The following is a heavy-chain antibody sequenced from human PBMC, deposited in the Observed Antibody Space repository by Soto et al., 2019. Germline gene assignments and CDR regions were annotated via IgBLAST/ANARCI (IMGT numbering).Heavy chain of an antibody. J-gene: IGHJ6*02. CDR3: ARARQRDTGRGLDV. D-gene: IGHD5-18*01. CDR2: ISYSGST. V-gene: IGHV4-59*01. Sequence: SETLSLTCTISGDSINNYFWNWIRQSPGKGLEWIGYISYSGSTSYNPSLQSRVTISSDTSKNQFSLELSSVTAADTAVYYCARARQRDTGRGLDVWGQGTTVTVS. CDR1: GDSINNYF.